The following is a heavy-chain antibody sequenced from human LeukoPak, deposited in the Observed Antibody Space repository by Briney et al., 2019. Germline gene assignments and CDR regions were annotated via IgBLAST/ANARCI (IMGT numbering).Heavy chain of an antibody. Sequence: GGSLRLSCGASGFTLSTNAMSWVRQAPGKGLEWVSSISDGGGRTFYAESVKGRFTVSRDNSKNTLYLRMNSLRAEDTAIYYCTKNQILDDSGSWYAFWGQGTLVTVSS. J-gene: IGHJ4*02. D-gene: IGHD6-13*01. CDR3: TKNQILDDSGSWYAF. V-gene: IGHV3-23*01. CDR1: GFTLSTNA. CDR2: ISDGGGRT.